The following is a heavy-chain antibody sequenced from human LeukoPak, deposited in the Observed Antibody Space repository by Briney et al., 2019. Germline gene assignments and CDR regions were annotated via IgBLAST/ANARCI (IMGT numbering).Heavy chain of an antibody. D-gene: IGHD3-22*01. CDR1: GFTFSSYW. V-gene: IGHV3-7*01. CDR3: ARLYYYDSSGYYYFFDY. J-gene: IGHJ4*02. CDR2: IKQDGSEK. Sequence: GGSLRLSCAASGFTFSSYWMSWVRQAPGKGLEWVANIKQDGSEKYYVDSVKGRFTISRDNAKNSLYLQMNSLRAEDTAVYYCARLYYYDSSGYYYFFDYWGQGTLVTVSS.